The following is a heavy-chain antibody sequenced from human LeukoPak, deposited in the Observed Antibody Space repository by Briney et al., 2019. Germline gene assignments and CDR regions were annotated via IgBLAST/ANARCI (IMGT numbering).Heavy chain of an antibody. V-gene: IGHV6-1*01. CDR1: GDSVSSNSAA. Sequence: SQTLSLTCAISGDSVSSNSAAWNWIRQSLSSGLEWLGRTYYRSKWYKHYAVSVKGRISVNPDTSKNQFSLQLNSVTPEDTAVYYCARSSGWIDCWGQGTLVTVSS. J-gene: IGHJ4*02. CDR3: ARSSGWIDC. CDR2: TYYRSKWYK. D-gene: IGHD6-25*01.